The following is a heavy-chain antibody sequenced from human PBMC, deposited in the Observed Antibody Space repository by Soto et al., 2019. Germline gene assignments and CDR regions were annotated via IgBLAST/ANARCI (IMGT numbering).Heavy chain of an antibody. V-gene: IGHV3-30*03. CDR2: ISYDGGLQ. CDR1: GFSFTSYG. D-gene: IGHD5-18*01. CDR3: VSDRGYGHASVPYS. Sequence: QAHLVESGGGVVQPGRSLRLSCAASGFSFTSYGVHWVRQAPGTRLEWVAVISYDGGLQHYADSVKGRFTISRDNSKNTVLLQMNSLRAEDTAVYYCVSDRGYGHASVPYSWGQGTLFCVSS. J-gene: IGHJ4*02.